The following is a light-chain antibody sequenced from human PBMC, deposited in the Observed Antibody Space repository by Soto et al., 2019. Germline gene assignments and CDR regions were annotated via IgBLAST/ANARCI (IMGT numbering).Light chain of an antibody. J-gene: IGKJ1*01. Sequence: EIVMTQSPATLSLSPGERATLSCRASQSISSKLAWYQQKPGQAPRLLIYGASTRATGVPASFSGSGSGTEFTLSISSLQSDDFATYYCQHYNSYSEAFGQGTKVDIK. CDR3: QHYNSYSEA. CDR2: GAS. V-gene: IGKV3-15*01. CDR1: QSISSK.